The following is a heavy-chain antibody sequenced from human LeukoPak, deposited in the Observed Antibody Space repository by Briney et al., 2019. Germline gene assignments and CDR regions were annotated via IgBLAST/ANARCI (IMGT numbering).Heavy chain of an antibody. CDR3: ARDVYYYDSSGFDP. CDR1: GFTFSNYY. V-gene: IGHV3-21*01. D-gene: IGHD3-22*01. CDR2: IRGSSSYI. J-gene: IGHJ5*02. Sequence: GGSLRLSCAASGFTFSNYYMNWVRQGPGKGLERVSSIRGSSSYIYYADSVKGRFTISRDNAKNSLYLQMNSLRAEDTAVYYCARDVYYYDSSGFDPWGQGTLVTVSS.